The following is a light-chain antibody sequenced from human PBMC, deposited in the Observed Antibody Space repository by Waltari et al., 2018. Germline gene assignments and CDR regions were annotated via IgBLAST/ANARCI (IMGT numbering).Light chain of an antibody. V-gene: IGKV3-20*01. CDR2: AAS. CDR1: QSVSRA. CDR3: QHYVRLPAT. Sequence: EMGLTQSPGPMSLSPGQRVPLSCRASQSVSRALAWYQQKAGQAPRLLIYAASTRAPGIPDRFSGSGSGTDFSLTISRLWPEDFAVYYCQHYVRLPATFGQGTKVEIK. J-gene: IGKJ1*01.